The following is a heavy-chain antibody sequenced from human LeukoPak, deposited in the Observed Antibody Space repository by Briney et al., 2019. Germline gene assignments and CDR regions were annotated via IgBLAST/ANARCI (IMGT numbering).Heavy chain of an antibody. CDR3: ARTTEQYFDY. CDR2: IYSGGST. Sequence: PGGSLRLSCAASGFSVTTNYMSWVRQAPGKGLEWVSVIYSGGSTYYADSVKGRFTISRDNSKTMVYLQMNSLRAEDTAVYYCARTTEQYFDYWGQGTLVTVSS. D-gene: IGHD4-11*01. CDR1: GFSVTTNY. V-gene: IGHV3-66*01. J-gene: IGHJ4*02.